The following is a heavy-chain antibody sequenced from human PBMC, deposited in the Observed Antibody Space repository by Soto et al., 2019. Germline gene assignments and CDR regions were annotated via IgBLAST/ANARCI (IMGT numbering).Heavy chain of an antibody. V-gene: IGHV6-1*01. CDR1: GDRVSSNSAA. CDR2: TYYRSKWYN. J-gene: IGHJ5*02. CDR3: ARVGGKAVEDKMFDP. D-gene: IGHD6-19*01. Sequence: SQTLSLTCAISGDRVSSNSAAWNWIRQSPSRGLEWLGRTYYRSKWYNDYAVSVKSRITINPDTSKNQFSLQLNSVTPEDTAVYYCARVGGKAVEDKMFDPWGQGTLVTVSS.